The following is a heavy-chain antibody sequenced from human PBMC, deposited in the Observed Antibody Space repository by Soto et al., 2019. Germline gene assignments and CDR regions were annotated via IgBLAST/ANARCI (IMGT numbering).Heavy chain of an antibody. J-gene: IGHJ4*02. Sequence: GGSLRLSCAASGFTFSSYAMSWVRQAPGKGLEWVSAISGSGGSTYYADSVKGRFTISKDNSKNTLYLQMNSLRAEDTAVYYCASGVAARAEDHYFDYWGQGTLVTVSS. V-gene: IGHV3-23*01. D-gene: IGHD6-6*01. CDR3: ASGVAARAEDHYFDY. CDR2: ISGSGGST. CDR1: GFTFSSYA.